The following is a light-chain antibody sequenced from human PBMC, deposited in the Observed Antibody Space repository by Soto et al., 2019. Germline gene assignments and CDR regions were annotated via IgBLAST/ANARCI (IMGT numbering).Light chain of an antibody. V-gene: IGKV3-20*01. CDR1: QSFSNNY. Sequence: EIVLTQSPGTLSLSPGERATLSCRAGQSFSNNYLAWYQQKPGQAPRLLIYGASNRATGIPDRFSGSGSGTDFTLTISRLEPEDFAVYYCQQYGSSGTFGQGTKVDIK. CDR3: QQYGSSGT. J-gene: IGKJ1*01. CDR2: GAS.